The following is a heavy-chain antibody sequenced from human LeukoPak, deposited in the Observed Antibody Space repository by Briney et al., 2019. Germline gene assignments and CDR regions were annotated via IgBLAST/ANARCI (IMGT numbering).Heavy chain of an antibody. CDR3: ARGSGYSSSWYISTYYFDY. J-gene: IGHJ4*02. D-gene: IGHD6-13*01. V-gene: IGHV1-46*01. Sequence: GASVKVSCKASGYSFTSYQMHWVRQAPGQGLEWVGIINPSGGSTTYAQKFQGRVTMTRDTSTSTVYMELSSLRSEDTAVYYCARGSGYSSSWYISTYYFDYWGQGTLVTVSS. CDR1: GYSFTSYQ. CDR2: INPSGGST.